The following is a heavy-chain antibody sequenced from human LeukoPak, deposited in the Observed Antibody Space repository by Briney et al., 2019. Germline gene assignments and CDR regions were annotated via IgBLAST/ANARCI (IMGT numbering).Heavy chain of an antibody. CDR1: GYTFTGYY. V-gene: IGHV1-2*02. CDR3: ARSRITGTTYNWFDP. J-gene: IGHJ5*02. Sequence: ASVKVSCKASGYTFTGYYMHWVRQAPRQGLEWMGWINPNSGGTNYAQKFQGRVTMTRDTSISTAYMELSRLRSDDTAVYYCARSRITGTTYNWFDPWGQGTLVTVSS. CDR2: INPNSGGT. D-gene: IGHD1-7*01.